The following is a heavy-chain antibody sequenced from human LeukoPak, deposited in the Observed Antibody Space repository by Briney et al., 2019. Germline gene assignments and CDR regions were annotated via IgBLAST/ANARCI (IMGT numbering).Heavy chain of an antibody. J-gene: IGHJ4*02. Sequence: SETLPLTCAVYGGSFSGYYWSWIRQPPGKGLEWIGEINHSGSTNYNPSLKSRVTISVDTSKNQFSLKLSSVTAADTAVYYCARGTVTTSVPLRPSAFDYWGQGTLVTVSS. CDR2: INHSGST. CDR1: GGSFSGYY. V-gene: IGHV4-34*01. D-gene: IGHD4-17*01. CDR3: ARGTVTTSVPLRPSAFDY.